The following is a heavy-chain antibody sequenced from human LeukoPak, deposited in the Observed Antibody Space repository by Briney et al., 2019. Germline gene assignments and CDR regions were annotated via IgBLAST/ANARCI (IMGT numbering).Heavy chain of an antibody. CDR2: IYYSGST. CDR3: ARRPSSIAARRGHPFDY. V-gene: IGHV4-39*01. Sequence: SETLSLTCTVSGGSISSSSYYWGWIRQPPGKGLEWIGSIYYSGSTYYNPSLKSRVTISVDTSKNQFSLKLSSVTAADTAVYYCARRPSSIAARRGHPFDYWGQGTLVTVSS. D-gene: IGHD6-6*01. J-gene: IGHJ4*02. CDR1: GGSISSSSYY.